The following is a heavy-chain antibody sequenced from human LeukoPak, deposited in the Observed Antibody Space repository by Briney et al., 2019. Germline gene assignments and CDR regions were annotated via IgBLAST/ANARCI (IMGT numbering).Heavy chain of an antibody. J-gene: IGHJ4*02. V-gene: IGHV4-39*07. D-gene: IGHD1-26*01. Sequence: SETLSLTCTVSGGSISSSSYYWGWIRQPPGKGLEWIGSIYYSGSTYYNPSLKSRVTISVDTSKNQFSLKLSSVTAADTAVYYCARDLVGATHYIFDYWGQGTLVTVSS. CDR3: ARDLVGATHYIFDY. CDR1: GGSISSSSYY. CDR2: IYYSGST.